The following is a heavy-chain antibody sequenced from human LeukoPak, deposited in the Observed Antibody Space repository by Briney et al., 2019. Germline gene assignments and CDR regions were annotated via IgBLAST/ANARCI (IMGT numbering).Heavy chain of an antibody. CDR3: AREDSSGWYVFDY. V-gene: IGHV1-46*01. CDR1: GYTFTSYY. Sequence: ASVKVSCKAPGYTFTSYYMHWVRQAPGQGLEWMGIINPSGGSTSYAQKFQGRVTTTRDTSTSTVYMELSSLRSEDTAVYYCAREDSSGWYVFDYWGQGTLVTVSS. D-gene: IGHD6-19*01. J-gene: IGHJ4*02. CDR2: INPSGGST.